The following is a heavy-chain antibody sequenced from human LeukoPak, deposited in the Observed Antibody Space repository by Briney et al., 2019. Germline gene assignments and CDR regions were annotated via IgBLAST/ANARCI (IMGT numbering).Heavy chain of an antibody. J-gene: IGHJ6*03. CDR1: GGSISSNNW. CDR3: ARWPYSYRVGAPYRPYYYYMDV. CDR2: INHSGST. D-gene: IGHD1-26*01. Sequence: SGTLSLTCAVSGGSISSNNWWSWVRQPPGKGLEWIAEINHSGSTNYNPSLKSRVTISVDTSKNQFSLKLSSVTAADTAVYYCARWPYSYRVGAPYRPYYYYMDVWGKGTTVTVSS. V-gene: IGHV4-4*02.